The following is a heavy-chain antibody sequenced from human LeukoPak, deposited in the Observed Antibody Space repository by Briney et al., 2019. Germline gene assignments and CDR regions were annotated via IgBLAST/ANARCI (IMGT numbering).Heavy chain of an antibody. D-gene: IGHD6-6*01. J-gene: IGHJ4*02. CDR2: INHSGST. CDR1: GGSFSGYY. CDR3: ARGAGSSSENYFDY. Sequence: PSETLSLTCAVYGGSFSGYYWSWIRQPPGKGLEWIGEINHSGSTNYNPSLKSRVTIPVDTSKNQFSLKLSSVTAADTAVYYCARGAGSSSENYFDYWGQGTLVTVSS. V-gene: IGHV4-34*01.